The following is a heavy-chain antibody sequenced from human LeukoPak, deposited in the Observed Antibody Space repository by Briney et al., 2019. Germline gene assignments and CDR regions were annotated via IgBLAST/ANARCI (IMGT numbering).Heavy chain of an antibody. Sequence: ASVKVSCKTSGYTFNSYFIHWVRQAPGQGLEWMGIINPSGCSTSYAQKFQGRVTMTRDMSTSTVYMELSSLRSEDTAVYYCAREYGDYDWFDPWGQGTLVTVSS. CDR2: INPSGCST. D-gene: IGHD4-17*01. CDR3: AREYGDYDWFDP. V-gene: IGHV1-46*02. J-gene: IGHJ5*02. CDR1: GYTFNSYF.